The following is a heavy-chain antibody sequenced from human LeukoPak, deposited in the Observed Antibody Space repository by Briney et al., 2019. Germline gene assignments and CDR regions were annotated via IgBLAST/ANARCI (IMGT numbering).Heavy chain of an antibody. V-gene: IGHV4-39*01. D-gene: IGHD5-18*01. CDR3: ARRSYGSLYYYYYYGMDV. CDR2: IYYSGST. Sequence: KPSETLSLICTVSGGSISSSSYYWGWIRQPPGKGLEWIGSIYYSGSTYYNPSLKSRVTISVDTSKNQFSLKLSSVTAADTAVYYCARRSYGSLYYYYYYGMDVWGQGTTVTVSS. J-gene: IGHJ6*02. CDR1: GGSISSSSYY.